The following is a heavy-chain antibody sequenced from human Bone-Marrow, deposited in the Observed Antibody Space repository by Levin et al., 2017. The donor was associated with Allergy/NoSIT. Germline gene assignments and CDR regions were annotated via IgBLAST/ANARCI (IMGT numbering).Heavy chain of an antibody. CDR2: IYYSGNT. Sequence: SETLSLTCSVSGGSISSSYWSWIRQPPGKGLEWIGYIYYSGNTNYNPSLESRVTISVDRSKNQFSLKLSSVTAADTAVYYCARASSWLYYFDSWGQGTLVTVSS. D-gene: IGHD6-13*01. J-gene: IGHJ4*02. CDR3: ARASSWLYYFDS. V-gene: IGHV4-59*01. CDR1: GGSISSSY.